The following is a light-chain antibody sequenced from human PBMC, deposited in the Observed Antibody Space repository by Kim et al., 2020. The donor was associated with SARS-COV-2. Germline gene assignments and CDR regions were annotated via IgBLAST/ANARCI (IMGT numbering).Light chain of an antibody. CDR3: QHYNGFPS. Sequence: LSASVGDSVTITCRARQPISTSLAWYQQKPGKAPKLLILDASSLERGVASRFSGSGSGTEFTLTISGLQPDDSATYYCQHYNGFPSFGQGTKLEI. V-gene: IGKV1-5*01. CDR2: DAS. CDR1: QPISTS. J-gene: IGKJ2*01.